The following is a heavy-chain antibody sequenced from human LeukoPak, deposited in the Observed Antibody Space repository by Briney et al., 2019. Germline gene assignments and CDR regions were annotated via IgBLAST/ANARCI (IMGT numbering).Heavy chain of an antibody. CDR2: INPNSGGT. Sequence: ASVKVSCKASGYTFTGYYMHWVRQAPGQGLEWMGWINPNSGGTNYAQKFQGRVTMTRDTSISTAYMELSRLRSDDTAVYYCARVHCSGGSGYSVYYSDGCGERCLVTVSS. V-gene: IGHV1-2*02. D-gene: IGHD2-15*01. CDR3: ARVHCSGGSGYSVYYSDG. J-gene: IGHJ4*02. CDR1: GYTFTGYY.